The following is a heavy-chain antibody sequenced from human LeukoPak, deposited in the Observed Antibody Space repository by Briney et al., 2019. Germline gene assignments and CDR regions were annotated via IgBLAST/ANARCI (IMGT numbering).Heavy chain of an antibody. CDR3: ARDQGGGRHARVAFDI. Sequence: SETLSLTCAVSGGSISSSNWWAWARQPPGKGLEWIGEIYPSGSTNYNPSLKSRVTVSVDKSKNQFSLRLTSVTAADTAVYYCARDQGGGRHARVAFDIWGQGTMVTVSS. V-gene: IGHV4-4*02. J-gene: IGHJ3*02. CDR1: GGSISSSNW. CDR2: IYPSGST. D-gene: IGHD1-26*01.